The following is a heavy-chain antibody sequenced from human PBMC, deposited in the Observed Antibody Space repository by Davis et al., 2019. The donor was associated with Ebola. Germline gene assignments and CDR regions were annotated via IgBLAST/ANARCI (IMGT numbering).Heavy chain of an antibody. CDR3: ARDLSSSGWPNWFDP. V-gene: IGHV4-59*01. D-gene: IGHD6-19*01. Sequence: SETLSLTCTVSGRSISSYYWSWIRQLPGKGLEWIGYIYYSGSTNYNPTLKSRVTISVDTSKNQFSLKLSSVTAADTAVYYCARDLSSSGWPNWFDPWGQGTLVTVSS. CDR2: IYYSGST. CDR1: GRSISSYY. J-gene: IGHJ5*02.